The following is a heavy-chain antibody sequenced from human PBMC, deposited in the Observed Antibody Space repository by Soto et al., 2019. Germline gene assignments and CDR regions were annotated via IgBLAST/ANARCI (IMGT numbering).Heavy chain of an antibody. CDR3: AKDGSGYCSGGTCHSSWHFDF. CDR1: GFTFSSYA. J-gene: IGHJ2*01. V-gene: IGHV3-23*01. Sequence: EVQLLESGGGLVQPGGSLRLSCAASGFTFSSYAMTWVRQAPGKGLEWVSSISGSGGSTYYRDSVKGRFTISRDNSKNTLFLQMNSLRVEDTAVYYCAKDGSGYCSGGTCHSSWHFDFWGRGTLVTVSS. D-gene: IGHD2-15*01. CDR2: ISGSGGST.